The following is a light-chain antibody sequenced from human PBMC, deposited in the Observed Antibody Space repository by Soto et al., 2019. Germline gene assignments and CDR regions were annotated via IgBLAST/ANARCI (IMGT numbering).Light chain of an antibody. J-gene: IGKJ2*01. Sequence: EIVSTQSPGTLSLSPGERATLSCRASRSVASNYLAWYQQKPGQAPRLLIYGASSRATGIPDRFSGSGSGTDFTLTISRLDPEDFAVYFCHQYGSSPFTFGQGTKLEIK. V-gene: IGKV3-20*01. CDR2: GAS. CDR3: HQYGSSPFT. CDR1: RSVASNY.